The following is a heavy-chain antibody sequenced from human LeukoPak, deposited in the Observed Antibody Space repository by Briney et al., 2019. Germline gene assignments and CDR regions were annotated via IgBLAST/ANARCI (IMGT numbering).Heavy chain of an antibody. J-gene: IGHJ4*02. V-gene: IGHV1-18*01. CDR3: ARDTPQHLKRFDY. Sequence: ASVRVSCKASGYTLDYYGVSWVRQAPGEGLEWMGWINTNTGSTEYIPSLQGRVTMTTDTSTSTVYMELTSLRSDDTAVYFCARDTPQHLKRFDYWGQGTLVTVSS. D-gene: IGHD6-13*01. CDR1: GYTLDYYG. CDR2: INTNTGST.